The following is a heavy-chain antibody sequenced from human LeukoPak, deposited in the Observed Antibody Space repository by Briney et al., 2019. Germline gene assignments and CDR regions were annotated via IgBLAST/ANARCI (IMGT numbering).Heavy chain of an antibody. Sequence: GGSLRLSCAASGFTFSNYDMHWVRQAPGKGLDWVSHISSSGRTTYYADSVEGRFTISRDSGKNSLYLQINSLSAEDTAVYYCARGGKYCSGGSCYNFDSWGQGTLVTVPS. CDR1: GFTFSNYD. CDR2: ISSSGRTT. V-gene: IGHV3-11*01. J-gene: IGHJ4*02. D-gene: IGHD2-15*01. CDR3: ARGGKYCSGGSCYNFDS.